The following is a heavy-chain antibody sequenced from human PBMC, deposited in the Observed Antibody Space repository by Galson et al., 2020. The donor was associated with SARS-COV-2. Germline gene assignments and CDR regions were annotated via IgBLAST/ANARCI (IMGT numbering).Heavy chain of an antibody. V-gene: IGHV4-34*01. J-gene: IGHJ2*01. CDR1: GGSLSGYY. CDR2: INYSGST. D-gene: IGHD7-27*01. CDR3: AGGIWGTWYFDL. Sequence: SETLSLTCGVYGGSLSGYYWSWIRQSPGKGLEWIGEINYSGSTDYNPSLKSRVTIFVDTSKNQFSLKLNSVTAADTAVYYCAGGIWGTWYFDLWGRGTLVSVSS.